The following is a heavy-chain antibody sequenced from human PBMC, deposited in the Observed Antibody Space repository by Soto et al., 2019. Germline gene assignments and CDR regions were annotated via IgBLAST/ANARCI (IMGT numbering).Heavy chain of an antibody. V-gene: IGHV3-33*01. CDR2: IWYDGSNK. D-gene: IGHD1-1*01. J-gene: IGHJ6*04. CDR1: GFTFSSYG. CDR3: ARGEGTRRWYYYYGTDV. Sequence: QVQLVESGGGMVQPGRSLRLSCAASGFTFSSYGMHWVRQAPGKGLEWVAVIWYDGSNKYYADSVKGRFTISSDNAKNKLYLQMNSLSAEDTAVYCCARGEGTRRWYYYYGTDVWGSGTTFTVSS.